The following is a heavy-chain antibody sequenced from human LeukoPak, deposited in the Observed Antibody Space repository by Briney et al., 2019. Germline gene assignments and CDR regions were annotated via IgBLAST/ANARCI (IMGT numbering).Heavy chain of an antibody. CDR3: ARDMNPTVFDF. CDR2: IKTAGNDT. Sequence: GGSLTLSCSASGFTLTSHRLDSVRQTPGKELVWVSGIKTAGNDTAYANSVKGQFTISRDNAKNTLYLQMDSLRAEDTAVYYCARDMNPTVFDFWGQGTLVTVSS. D-gene: IGHD3-16*01. V-gene: IGHV3-74*01. J-gene: IGHJ4*02. CDR1: GFTLTSHR.